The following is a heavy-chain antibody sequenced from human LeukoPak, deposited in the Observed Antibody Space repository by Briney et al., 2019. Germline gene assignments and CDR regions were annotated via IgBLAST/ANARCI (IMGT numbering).Heavy chain of an antibody. Sequence: GSSVKVSCKASGGTFSSYAISWVRQAPGQGLEWMGRIIPILGIANYAQQFQGRVTITADKSTSTAYMELSSLRSEDTAEYYCAEGGDRYYYYYGMDVWGQGTTVTVSS. CDR1: GGTFSSYA. V-gene: IGHV1-69*04. CDR3: AEGGDRYYYYYGMDV. D-gene: IGHD4-17*01. J-gene: IGHJ6*02. CDR2: IIPILGIA.